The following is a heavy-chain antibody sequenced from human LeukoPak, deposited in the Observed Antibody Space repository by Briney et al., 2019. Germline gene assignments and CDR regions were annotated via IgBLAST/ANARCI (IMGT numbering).Heavy chain of an antibody. CDR3: ARVRGATYDY. V-gene: IGHV4-39*07. CDR1: GGSISSSSYY. J-gene: IGHJ4*02. D-gene: IGHD3-10*01. CDR2: INHSGST. Sequence: PSETLSLTCTVSGGSISSSSYYWGWIRQPPGKGLEWIGEINHSGSTNYNPSLKSRVTISVDTSKNQFSLKLSSVTAADTAVYYCARVRGATYDYWGQGALVTVSS.